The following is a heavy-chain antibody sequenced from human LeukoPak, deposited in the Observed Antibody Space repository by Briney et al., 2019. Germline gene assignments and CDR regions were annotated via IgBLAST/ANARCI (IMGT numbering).Heavy chain of an antibody. Sequence: KPSETLSLTCAVYGGSFSGYYWSWIRQPPWKGLEWIGEINHSGSTNYNPSLKSRVTISVDTSKNQFSPKLSSVTAADTAVYYCARGYGGKDYWGQGTLVTVSS. D-gene: IGHD4-23*01. CDR3: ARGYGGKDY. J-gene: IGHJ4*02. CDR1: GGSFSGYY. CDR2: INHSGST. V-gene: IGHV4-34*01.